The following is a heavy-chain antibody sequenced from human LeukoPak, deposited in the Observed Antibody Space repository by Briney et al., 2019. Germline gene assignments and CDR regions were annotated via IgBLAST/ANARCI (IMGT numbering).Heavy chain of an antibody. CDR3: AKITMIVVVNSLDY. CDR2: ISGSGGST. Sequence: GGSLRLSCAASGFTFSSYAMSWVRQAPGKGLEWVSAISGSGGSTYYADSVKGRFTISRDNSKSTLYLQMNSLRAEDTAVYYCAKITMIVVVNSLDYWGQGTLVTVSS. J-gene: IGHJ4*02. D-gene: IGHD3-22*01. V-gene: IGHV3-23*01. CDR1: GFTFSSYA.